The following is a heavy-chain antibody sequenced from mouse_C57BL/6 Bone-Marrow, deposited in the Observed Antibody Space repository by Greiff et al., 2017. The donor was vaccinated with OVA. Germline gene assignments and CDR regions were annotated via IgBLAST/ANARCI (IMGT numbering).Heavy chain of an antibody. Sequence: QVQLQQPGAELVKPGASVKMSCKASGYTFTSYWITWVKQRPGQGLEWIGDIYPGSGSTNYNEKFKSKATLTVETSSSTAYMQLSSLTSEDSAVYYCARSPVYYDYSDYWGQGTTLTVSS. CDR1: GYTFTSYW. CDR2: IYPGSGST. D-gene: IGHD2-4*01. CDR3: ARSPVYYDYSDY. J-gene: IGHJ2*01. V-gene: IGHV1-55*01.